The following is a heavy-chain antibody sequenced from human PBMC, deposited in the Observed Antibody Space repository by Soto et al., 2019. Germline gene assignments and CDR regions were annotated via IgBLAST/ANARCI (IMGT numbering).Heavy chain of an antibody. CDR3: ARGQRGGYFDY. V-gene: IGHV4-4*07. D-gene: IGHD3-16*01. CDR1: GVSISGYY. Sequence: PSETLSLTCSFSGVSISGYYWSWIRQPAGRRLEWIGRIYSSGSTNYNPSLRSRVTMSADTSKKQFSLRLTSVTGADTAVYYCARGQRGGYFDYWGRGTLITDS. J-gene: IGHJ4*02. CDR2: IYSSGST.